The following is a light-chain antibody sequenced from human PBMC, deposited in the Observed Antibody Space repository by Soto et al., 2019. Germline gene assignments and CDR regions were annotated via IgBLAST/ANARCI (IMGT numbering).Light chain of an antibody. CDR1: SGHSSYI. V-gene: IGLV4-60*03. CDR3: ETWDSNTRV. Sequence: QTVVTQSSSASASLGSSVKLTCTLSSGHSSYIIAWHQQQPGKAPRHLMKVEGSGSYNKGSGVPDRFSGSSSGADRYLTISILQSEDEADYYCETWDSNTRVIGGGTKLTVL. J-gene: IGLJ3*02. CDR2: VEGSGSY.